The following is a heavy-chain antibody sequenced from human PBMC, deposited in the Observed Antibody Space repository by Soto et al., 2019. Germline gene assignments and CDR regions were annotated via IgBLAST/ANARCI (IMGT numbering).Heavy chain of an antibody. J-gene: IGHJ6*02. V-gene: IGHV4-4*02. CDR3: ATNSYYRLGV. CDR2: VFHSGST. CDR1: GGSIISTHW. Sequence: QVQLQESGPGLVKPSGTLSLTCTVSGGSIISTHWWNWVRQPPGKGLEWIGEVFHSGSTNYNPSLKSRVTVSVDKSTNQFSLKLSSVTAADTAVYYCATNSYYRLGVWGPGTTVTVSS.